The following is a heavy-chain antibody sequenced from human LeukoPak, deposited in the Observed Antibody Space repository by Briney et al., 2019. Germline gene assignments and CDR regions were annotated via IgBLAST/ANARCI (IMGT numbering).Heavy chain of an antibody. D-gene: IGHD2-2*01. Sequence: PGGSLRLSCAASGFTFRSYGMHWVRQGPGKGLEWLGIISYNGSKQDYAVSVKGRFTISRDNAKNSLYLQMNSLRAEDTAVYYCARDWGYCSSTSCYCDYWGQGTLVTVSS. V-gene: IGHV3-30*03. CDR3: ARDWGYCSSTSCYCDY. J-gene: IGHJ4*02. CDR1: GFTFRSYG. CDR2: ISYNGSKQ.